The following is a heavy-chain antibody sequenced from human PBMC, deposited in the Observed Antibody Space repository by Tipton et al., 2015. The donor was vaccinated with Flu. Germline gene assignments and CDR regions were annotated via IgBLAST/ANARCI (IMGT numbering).Heavy chain of an antibody. V-gene: IGHV4-39*01. CDR3: ARLGGSGWETGY. Sequence: TLSLTCTVSGGSISSYYWGWIRQPPGKGLEWIGNIYYSGSTYYNPSLMSRVTISVDTSKHQFSLGLTSVTAADTAVYYCARLGGSGWETGYWGQGTLVSVSS. D-gene: IGHD6-19*01. CDR2: IYYSGST. J-gene: IGHJ4*02. CDR1: GGSISSYY.